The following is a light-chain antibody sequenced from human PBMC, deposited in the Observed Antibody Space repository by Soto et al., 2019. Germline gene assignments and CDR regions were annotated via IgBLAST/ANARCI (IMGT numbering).Light chain of an antibody. CDR2: AAS. Sequence: DIHMAQSPSSLSASIGYIVIITCRASQDIGTYLNWYQHKPVKAPKHLIYAASSLQTGVPSRFTGSGSGTEFTLTIDSLKTEDFANYYCQQSYTTHRITFGQGTRLEIK. CDR3: QQSYTTHRIT. V-gene: IGKV1-39*01. CDR1: QDIGTY. J-gene: IGKJ5*01.